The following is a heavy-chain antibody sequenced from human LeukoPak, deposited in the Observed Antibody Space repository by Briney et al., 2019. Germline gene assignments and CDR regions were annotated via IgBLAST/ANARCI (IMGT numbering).Heavy chain of an antibody. Sequence: SETLSLTCAVYGGSFSGYYWSGIRQPPGKGLEWIGEIDHSGSTNYNPALKSRVPISVDTAKHQVSPKLSSVTAADTAVYYCARSDQYYYDSRGSSLFDHWGQRTLVTVPP. D-gene: IGHD3-22*01. CDR2: IDHSGST. J-gene: IGHJ4*02. CDR3: ARSDQYYYDSRGSSLFDH. V-gene: IGHV4-34*01. CDR1: GGSFSGYY.